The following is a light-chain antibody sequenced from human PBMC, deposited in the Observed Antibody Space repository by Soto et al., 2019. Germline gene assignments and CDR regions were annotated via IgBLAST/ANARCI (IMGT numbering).Light chain of an antibody. CDR2: DAS. V-gene: IGKV1-33*01. CDR1: QDISNL. J-gene: IGKJ5*01. Sequence: DIQMTQSPSSLSASVEDRVTITCQASQDISNLLNWYQQKPGKAPRLLIYDASNLETGVPSRFSGSGSGTDFTFTISSLQPEDIATYYCQQYEDIPITFGQGTRLEIK. CDR3: QQYEDIPIT.